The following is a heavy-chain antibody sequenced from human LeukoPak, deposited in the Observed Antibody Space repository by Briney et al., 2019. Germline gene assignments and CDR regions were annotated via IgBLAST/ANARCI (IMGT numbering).Heavy chain of an antibody. CDR1: GVYFSLYY. CDR2: INHSGST. D-gene: IGHD1-1*01. Sequence: SETLSLTCAVYGVYFSLYYWSWIRQPPGKGLDWIGEINHSGSTNYNPSLKSRVTISVDTSKNQFYLNLSSVPAADPAVYYCARRGDSWNRARPKKYNWFDPWGQGTLVTVSS. J-gene: IGHJ5*02. V-gene: IGHV4-34*01. CDR3: ARRGDSWNRARPKKYNWFDP.